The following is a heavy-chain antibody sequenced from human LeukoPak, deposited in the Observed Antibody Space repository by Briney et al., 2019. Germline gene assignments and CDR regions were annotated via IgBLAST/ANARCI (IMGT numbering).Heavy chain of an antibody. V-gene: IGHV3-48*03. CDR1: GFTFNVSE. Sequence: PGGSLRLSCAASGFTFNVSERNWVRQVPGEGLEWIAYIGRSGVARYYADSVEGRFTISRDNAKNSLYLQMNTRRAEDTAVYFCARVAQMTIFGVGHSLYYMDVWGIGTTVTVSS. D-gene: IGHD3-3*01. J-gene: IGHJ6*03. CDR2: IGRSGVAR. CDR3: ARVAQMTIFGVGHSLYYMDV.